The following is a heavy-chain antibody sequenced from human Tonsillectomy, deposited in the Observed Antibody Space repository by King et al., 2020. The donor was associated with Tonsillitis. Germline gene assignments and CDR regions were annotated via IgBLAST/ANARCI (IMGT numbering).Heavy chain of an antibody. J-gene: IGHJ4*02. V-gene: IGHV3-30-3*01. CDR3: ARDLPYSGSYGADY. D-gene: IGHD1-26*01. CDR2: ISYNGSNK. Sequence: VQLVESGGGVVQPGRSLRLSCAASGFTFSSYAMHWVRQAPGKGLEWVALISYNGSNKYCRDSVKGRFTISRDNSKNTLYLQMNSLRVEDTAVYYCARDLPYSGSYGADYWGQGTLVTVSS. CDR1: GFTFSSYA.